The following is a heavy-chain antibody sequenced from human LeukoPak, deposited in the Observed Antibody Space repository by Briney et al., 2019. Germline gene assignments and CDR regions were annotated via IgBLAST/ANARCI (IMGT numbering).Heavy chain of an antibody. CDR2: INSDGSST. CDR3: ARGPGRDGYNYY. Sequence: GGSLRLSCAASGFTVSSNYMSWVRQAPGKGLVWVSRINSDGSSTSYADSVKGRFTISRDNAKNTLYLQMNSLRAEDTAVYYCARGPGRDGYNYYWGQGTLVTVSS. V-gene: IGHV3-74*01. CDR1: GFTVSSNY. D-gene: IGHD5-24*01. J-gene: IGHJ4*02.